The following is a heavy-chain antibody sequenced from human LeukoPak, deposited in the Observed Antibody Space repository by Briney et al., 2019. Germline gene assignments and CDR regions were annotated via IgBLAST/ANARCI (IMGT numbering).Heavy chain of an antibody. V-gene: IGHV3-53*01. Sequence: GGSLRLSCAASGFIVSSNYMSWVRQAPGKGLEWVAVIYSGGSTYYADSVKGRFTISRDNSKNTLYLQMNSLRAEDTAVYYCATTHLGYCSSTSCQNDYWGQGTLVTVSS. CDR2: IYSGGST. J-gene: IGHJ4*02. CDR1: GFIVSSNY. D-gene: IGHD2-2*01. CDR3: ATTHLGYCSSTSCQNDY.